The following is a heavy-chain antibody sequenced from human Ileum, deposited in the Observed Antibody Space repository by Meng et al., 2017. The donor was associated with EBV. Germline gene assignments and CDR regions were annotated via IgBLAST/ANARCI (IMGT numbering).Heavy chain of an antibody. V-gene: IGHV4-28*01. CDR2: IYYSGTT. D-gene: IGHD1-26*01. J-gene: IGHJ4*02. CDR1: GYSISTTNW. CDR3: ARNSESGSYIDY. Sequence: QVQLQASGPGLVKPSDTLSLTCAVYGYSISTTNWWGWIRQPPGKGLEWIGHIYYSGTTYNNPSLKSRVTMSIDPSKNQFSLKLSSVTAVDTAVYYCARNSESGSYIDYWGLGTLVTVSS.